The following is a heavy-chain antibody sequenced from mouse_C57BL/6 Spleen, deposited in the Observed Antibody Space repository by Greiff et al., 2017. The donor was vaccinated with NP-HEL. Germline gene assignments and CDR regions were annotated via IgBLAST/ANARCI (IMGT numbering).Heavy chain of an antibody. V-gene: IGHV1-82*01. CDR3: AGSTVVARYYFDY. Sequence: VKLLESGPALVKPGASVKISCKASGYAFSSSWMNWVKQRPGKGLEWIGRIYPGDGDTNYNGKFKGKATLTADKSSSPAYMQLSSLTSEDSAVYFCAGSTVVARYYFDYWGQGPTLTVSS. CDR1: GYAFSSSW. D-gene: IGHD1-1*01. J-gene: IGHJ2*01. CDR2: IYPGDGDT.